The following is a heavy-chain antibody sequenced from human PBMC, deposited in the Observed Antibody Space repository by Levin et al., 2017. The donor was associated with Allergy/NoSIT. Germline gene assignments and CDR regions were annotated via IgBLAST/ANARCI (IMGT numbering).Heavy chain of an antibody. D-gene: IGHD3-3*01. Sequence: PSETLSLTCAVSGGSISSGGYSWSWIRQPPGKGLEWIGYIYHSGSTYYNPSLKSRVTISVDRSKNQFSLKLSSVTAADTAVYYCARLKRITIFGVVIYNWFDPWGQGTLVTVSS. CDR3: ARLKRITIFGVVIYNWFDP. CDR1: GGSISSGGYS. V-gene: IGHV4-30-2*01. CDR2: IYHSGST. J-gene: IGHJ5*02.